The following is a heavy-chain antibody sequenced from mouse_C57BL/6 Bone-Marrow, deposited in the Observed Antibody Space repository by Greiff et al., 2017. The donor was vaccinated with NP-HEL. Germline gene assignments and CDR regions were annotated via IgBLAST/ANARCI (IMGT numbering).Heavy chain of an antibody. J-gene: IGHJ4*01. V-gene: IGHV1-81*01. CDR1: GYTFTSYG. CDR3: TSNGYNEGSDYAMGY. Sequence: QVQLQQSGAELARPGASVKLSCKASGYTFTSYGISWVKQRTGQGLEWIGEIYPRSGYTYYNEKFKGKATLTADKSSSTAYMELRSLTSEDAAVYFCTSNGYNEGSDYAMGYWGQGASVTVSS. CDR2: IYPRSGYT. D-gene: IGHD2-2*01.